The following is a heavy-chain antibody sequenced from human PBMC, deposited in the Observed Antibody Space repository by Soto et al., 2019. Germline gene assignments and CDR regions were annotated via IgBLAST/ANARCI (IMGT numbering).Heavy chain of an antibody. Sequence: QVQLVQSGAELKKAGSSVKVSCKASGGTFSSTAISWVRQAPGQGLEWMGGIVPVFDTPIHAQTFQDSLTITADVSTSTVYMELSSLSSDDTALYVCATERGNRPVAGSEAFDIWGQGPLVTVSS. D-gene: IGHD6-19*01. CDR3: ATERGNRPVAGSEAFDI. CDR2: IVPVFDTP. CDR1: GGTFSSTA. V-gene: IGHV1-69*01. J-gene: IGHJ3*02.